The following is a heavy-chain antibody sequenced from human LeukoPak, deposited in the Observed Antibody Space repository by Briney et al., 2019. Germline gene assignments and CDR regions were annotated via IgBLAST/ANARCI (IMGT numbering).Heavy chain of an antibody. D-gene: IGHD3-22*01. J-gene: IGHJ6*03. CDR3: AREYDYDSSGLSDYYYYYMDV. CDR2: INPSGGST. CDR1: GYTFTSYY. V-gene: IGHV1-46*01. Sequence: ASVKVSCKASGYTFTSYYMHWVRQAPGQGLEWMGIINPSGGSTSYAQKFQGRVTMTRDMSTSTVYMELSSLRSEDTAVYYCAREYDYDSSGLSDYYYYYMDVWGKGTTVTVSS.